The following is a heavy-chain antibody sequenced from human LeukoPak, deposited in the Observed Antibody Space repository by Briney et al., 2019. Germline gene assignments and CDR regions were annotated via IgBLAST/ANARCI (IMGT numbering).Heavy chain of an antibody. CDR2: IIPIFGTA. CDR3: ARAGERYYGSGSYPVYYYYYMDV. CDR1: GGTFSSYA. J-gene: IGHJ6*03. Sequence: SVKVPCKASGGTFSSYAISWVRQAPGQGLEWMGGIIPIFGTANYAQKFQGRVTITTDESTSTAYMELSSLRSEDTAVYYCARAGERYYGSGSYPVYYYYYMDVWGKGTTVTVSS. V-gene: IGHV1-69*05. D-gene: IGHD3-10*01.